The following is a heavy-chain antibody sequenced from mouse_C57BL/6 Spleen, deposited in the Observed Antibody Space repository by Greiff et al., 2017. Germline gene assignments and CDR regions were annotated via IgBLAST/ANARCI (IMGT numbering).Heavy chain of an antibody. CDR3: ARDDYFDY. CDR1: GFTFSSYG. D-gene: IGHD2-3*01. V-gene: IGHV5-6*01. J-gene: IGHJ2*01. Sequence: DVHLVESGGDLVKPGGSLKLSCAASGFTFSSYGMSWVRQTPDKRLEWVATISSGGSYTYYPDSVKGRFTISRDNAKNTLYLQMSSLKSEDTAMYYCARDDYFDYWGQGTTLTVSS. CDR2: ISSGGSYT.